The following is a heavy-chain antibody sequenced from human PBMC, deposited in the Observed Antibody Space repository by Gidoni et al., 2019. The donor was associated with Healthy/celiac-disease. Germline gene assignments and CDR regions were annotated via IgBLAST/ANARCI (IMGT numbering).Heavy chain of an antibody. Sequence: QVQLQESGPGLVKPSQTLSLTCTVSGGSISSGGYYWSWIRQHPGKGLEWIGYIYYSESTYYNPSLKSRVTISVDTSKNQFSLKLSSVTAADTAVYYCARGIVGATLREDGMDVWGQGTTVTVSS. V-gene: IGHV4-31*03. CDR3: ARGIVGATLREDGMDV. CDR1: GGSISSGGYY. D-gene: IGHD1-26*01. CDR2: IYYSEST. J-gene: IGHJ6*02.